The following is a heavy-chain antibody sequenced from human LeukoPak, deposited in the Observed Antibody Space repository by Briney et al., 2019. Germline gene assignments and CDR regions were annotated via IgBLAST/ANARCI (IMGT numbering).Heavy chain of an antibody. CDR2: ISGDGTRT. V-gene: IGHV3-23*01. J-gene: IGHJ4*02. Sequence: GGSLRLSCAASGFTFSSYAMSWVRQAPVKGLEWVSAISGDGTRTYYADSVKGRFTISRDNSKNTLYLEMSSLRVEDTAIYYCAKWPEGAMDYFDYWGQGTLVTVSS. CDR1: GFTFSSYA. CDR3: AKWPEGAMDYFDY. D-gene: IGHD3-16*01.